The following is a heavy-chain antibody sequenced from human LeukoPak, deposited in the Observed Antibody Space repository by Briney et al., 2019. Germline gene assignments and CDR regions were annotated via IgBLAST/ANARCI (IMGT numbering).Heavy chain of an antibody. CDR2: INPNSGGT. V-gene: IGHV1-2*02. Sequence: ASVKVSCRASGYTFTVYRVHWVRQAPGQGLEWMGWINPNSGGTNYAQKFQGRVTMTSDTSTSTAYMEVRRLRSDDTAVYYCARDMYERWVDPWGQGTLVTVSS. J-gene: IGHJ5*02. CDR3: ARDMYERWVDP. CDR1: GYTFTVYR. D-gene: IGHD2-8*01.